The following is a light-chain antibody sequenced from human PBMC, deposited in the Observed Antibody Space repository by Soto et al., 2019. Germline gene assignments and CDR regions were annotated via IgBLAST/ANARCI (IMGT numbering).Light chain of an antibody. CDR2: AAF. V-gene: IGKV1-17*01. CDR1: QGFRND. CDR3: LQHDSYPLT. J-gene: IGKJ4*01. Sequence: DIQMTQSPSSLSASVGDRVTITCRASQGFRNDLAWFQQKPGKAPKRLIYAAFTLQSGVPSRFSGSGSGTEFTLTISSLQPEEFATYYCLQHDSYPLTFGGGTKVEIK.